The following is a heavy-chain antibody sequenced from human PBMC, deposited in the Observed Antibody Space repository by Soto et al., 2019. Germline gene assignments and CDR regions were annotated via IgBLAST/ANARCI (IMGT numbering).Heavy chain of an antibody. V-gene: IGHV4-38-2*02. CDR1: GYSISSGYY. CDR2: ISHSGTS. Sequence: SETLSLTCTVSGYSISSGYYWSWIRQTPGKGLEWIGSISHSGTSFYNPSLRSRVTISMDTSNNHFSLKLNSLTATDTAVYYCAKDRRTMIVVVTPLGWFDPWGQGTLVTVSS. J-gene: IGHJ5*02. CDR3: AKDRRTMIVVVTPLGWFDP. D-gene: IGHD3-22*01.